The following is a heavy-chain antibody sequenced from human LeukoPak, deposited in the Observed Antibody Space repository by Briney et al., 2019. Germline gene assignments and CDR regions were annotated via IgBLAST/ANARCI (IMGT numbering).Heavy chain of an antibody. V-gene: IGHV1-2*02. CDR2: INPHNGDT. Sequence: ASVKVSCKASGYTFIGYYLHWVRQAPGQGLEWMGWINPHNGDTNYAQKFQGRVTMTRDTSITTAYTELSGLKSDDTAVYYCATVRDIVVGGGPYYFDYWGQGTLVTVSS. J-gene: IGHJ4*02. CDR1: GYTFIGYY. D-gene: IGHD2-15*01. CDR3: ATVRDIVVGGGPYYFDY.